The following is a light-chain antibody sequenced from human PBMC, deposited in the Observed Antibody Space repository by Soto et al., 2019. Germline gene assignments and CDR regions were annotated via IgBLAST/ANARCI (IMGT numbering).Light chain of an antibody. J-gene: IGLJ2*01. CDR2: DVT. V-gene: IGLV2-14*01. CDR3: SSYRSSSILVV. Sequence: QSALTQPASVSGSPGQSITISCTGTSSDVGGYNYVSWYQQHPGKAPKLLIYDVTNRPSGVSNRFSGSKSGNTASLTISGLQAEDEADYYCSSYRSSSILVVFGGGTKLTVL. CDR1: SSDVGGYNY.